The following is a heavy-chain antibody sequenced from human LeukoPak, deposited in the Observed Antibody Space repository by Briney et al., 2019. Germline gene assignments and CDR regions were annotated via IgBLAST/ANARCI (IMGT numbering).Heavy chain of an antibody. J-gene: IGHJ6*03. Sequence: ASAKVSCKASGYTFTSYYMHWVRQAPGQGLEWMGIINPSGGSTSYAQKFQGRVTMTRDTSTSTVYMELSSLRSEDTAVYYCARLMRDYYYMDVWGKGTTVTVSS. CDR2: INPSGGST. D-gene: IGHD2-8*01. V-gene: IGHV1-46*01. CDR1: GYTFTSYY. CDR3: ARLMRDYYYMDV.